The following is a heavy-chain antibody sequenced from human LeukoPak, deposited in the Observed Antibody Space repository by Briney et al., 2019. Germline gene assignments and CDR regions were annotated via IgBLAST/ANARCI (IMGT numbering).Heavy chain of an antibody. CDR3: ARRAPSAGYFDL. Sequence: SQTLSLTCTVSGGSISSGGYYWSWIRQHPGKGLEWIGYIYYSGSTYYNPSLQSRVTISMDTSKNQSSLNLSSVTAADTAVYYCARRAPSAGYFDLWGRGTLVTVSS. CDR1: GGSISSGGYY. J-gene: IGHJ2*01. CDR2: IYYSGST. V-gene: IGHV4-31*03.